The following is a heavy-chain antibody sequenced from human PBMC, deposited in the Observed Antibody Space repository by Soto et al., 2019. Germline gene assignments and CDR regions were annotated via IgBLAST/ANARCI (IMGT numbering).Heavy chain of an antibody. V-gene: IGHV3-23*01. D-gene: IGHD6-19*01. J-gene: IGHJ4*02. CDR2: ISGSGGST. CDR3: AKDPGASSDWHGGLY. CDR1: GFTVSSYA. Sequence: GGSLRLSCAASGFTVSSYAMSWVRQAPGKGLEWVSAISGSGGSTYYADSVKGRFTISRDNSKNTLYLQMNSLRAEDTAVYYCAKDPGASSDWHGGLYWGQGTLVTVSS.